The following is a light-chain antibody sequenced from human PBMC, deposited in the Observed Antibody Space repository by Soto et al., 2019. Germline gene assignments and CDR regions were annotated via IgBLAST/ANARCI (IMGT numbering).Light chain of an antibody. CDR2: DAS. V-gene: IGKV3-11*01. J-gene: IGKJ4*01. CDR1: QTVRNN. Sequence: EIVLSQSPATLSLSPVERATLSCRASQTVRNNLAWYQQRPGQAPRLLIYDASSRATGIPARFSGSGSGTDFTLTISSLEPEDFAVYYCQQHSNWPLTFGGGTKVDI. CDR3: QQHSNWPLT.